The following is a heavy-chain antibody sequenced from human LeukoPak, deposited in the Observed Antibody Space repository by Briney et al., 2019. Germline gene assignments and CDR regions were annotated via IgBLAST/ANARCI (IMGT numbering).Heavy chain of an antibody. V-gene: IGHV4-61*02. Sequence: SETLSLTCTVSGGSISSGTYYWSWIRQPAGKGLEWTGRIYTSGSTNYNPSLKSRVTISVDTSKNQFSLKLSSVTAADTAVYYCARERGLAVAGIVDYWGQGTLVTVSS. J-gene: IGHJ4*02. CDR2: IYTSGST. CDR1: GGSISSGTYY. D-gene: IGHD6-19*01. CDR3: ARERGLAVAGIVDY.